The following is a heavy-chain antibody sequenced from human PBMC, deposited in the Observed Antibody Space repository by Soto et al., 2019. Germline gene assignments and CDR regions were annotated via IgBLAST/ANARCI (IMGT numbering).Heavy chain of an antibody. CDR3: AKDLEVGGSYGRYDAFDI. CDR1: GFTFSSYA. CDR2: ISGSGGST. D-gene: IGHD1-26*01. V-gene: IGHV3-23*01. J-gene: IGHJ3*02. Sequence: GGSLRLSCAASGFTFSSYAMSWVRQAPGKGLEWVSAISGSGGSTYYADSVKGRFTISRDNSKNTLYLQMNSLRAEDTAVYYCAKDLEVGGSYGRYDAFDIWGQGTMVTVSS.